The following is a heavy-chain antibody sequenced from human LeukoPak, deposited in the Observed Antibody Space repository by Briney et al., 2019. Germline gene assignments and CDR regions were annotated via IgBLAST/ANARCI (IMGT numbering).Heavy chain of an antibody. CDR2: ISSSSSTI. CDR1: GFTFSSYS. Sequence: PGGSLRLSCAASGFTFSSYSMNWVRQAPGKGLEWVSYISSSSSTIYYADSVKGRFTISRDNAKNSLYLQMNSLRAEDTAVYYCARADGSGSLDYWGQGTLVTVSS. V-gene: IGHV3-48*04. J-gene: IGHJ4*02. CDR3: ARADGSGSLDY. D-gene: IGHD3-10*01.